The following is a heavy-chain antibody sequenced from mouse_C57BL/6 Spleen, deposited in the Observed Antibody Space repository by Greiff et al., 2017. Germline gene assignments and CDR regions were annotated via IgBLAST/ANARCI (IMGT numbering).Heavy chain of an antibody. CDR1: GYAFSSYW. D-gene: IGHD1-1*01. J-gene: IGHJ4*01. CDR3: ARWTVVAKDYAMDY. Sequence: VQLVESGAELVKPGASVKISCKASGYAFSSYWMNWVKQRPGKGLEWIGQIYPGDGDTNYNGKFKGKATLTADKSSSTAYMQLSSLTSEDSAVYFCARWTVVAKDYAMDYWGQGTSVTVSS. V-gene: IGHV1-80*01. CDR2: IYPGDGDT.